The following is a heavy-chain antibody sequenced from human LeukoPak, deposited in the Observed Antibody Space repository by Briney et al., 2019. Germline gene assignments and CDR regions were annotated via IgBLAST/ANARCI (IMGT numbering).Heavy chain of an antibody. CDR2: INPNSGGT. Sequence: ASVKVSCKASGYTFTGYYMHWVRQAPGQGLEWMGWINPNSGGTNYAQKFQGRVTMTRDTSISTAYMELSRLRSDDTAVYYCARGALLRLRLGELSLRDRFDPWGQGTLVTVSS. CDR3: ARGALLRLRLGELSLRDRFDP. V-gene: IGHV1-2*02. J-gene: IGHJ5*02. CDR1: GYTFTGYY. D-gene: IGHD3-16*02.